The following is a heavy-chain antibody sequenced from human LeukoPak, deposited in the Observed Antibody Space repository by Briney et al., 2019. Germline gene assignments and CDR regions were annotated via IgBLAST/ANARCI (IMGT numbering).Heavy chain of an antibody. CDR1: GFPFSSFW. Sequence: GGSLRLSCAASGFPFSSFWMNWVRETPGRGLEWLASIRPDGSEQYYVDSVRGRFTISRDNAKNSVYLDMNNLRVDDTGVYYCSGRDCSRSPWAYWGQGTLVSVSS. CDR3: SGRDCSRSPWAY. CDR2: IRPDGSEQ. J-gene: IGHJ4*02. D-gene: IGHD2-15*01. V-gene: IGHV3-7*01.